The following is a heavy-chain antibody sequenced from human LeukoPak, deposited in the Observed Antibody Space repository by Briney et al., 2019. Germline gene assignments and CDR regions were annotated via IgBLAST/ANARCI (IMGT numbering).Heavy chain of an antibody. D-gene: IGHD3-10*01. J-gene: IGHJ4*02. Sequence: SETLFLTCAVYGGSFSGYYWSWIRQPPGKGLEWIGEINHSGSTNYNPSLKSRVTISVDTSKNQFSLKLSSVTAADTAVYYCARGRGILWFGELSSFDYWGQGTLVTVSS. CDR1: GGSFSGYY. CDR3: ARGRGILWFGELSSFDY. V-gene: IGHV4-34*01. CDR2: INHSGST.